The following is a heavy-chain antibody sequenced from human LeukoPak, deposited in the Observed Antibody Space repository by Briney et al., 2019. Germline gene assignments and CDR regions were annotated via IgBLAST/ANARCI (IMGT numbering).Heavy chain of an antibody. V-gene: IGHV4-59*01. CDR3: ARGYYYDSSGYYSEYYFDY. CDR1: GGSISSYY. Sequence: SETLSLTCTVSGGSISSYYWSWIRQPPGKGLEWIGYIYYSGSTNYNPSLKSRVTISVDTSKNQFSLKLSSVTAADTAVYYCARGYYYDSSGYYSEYYFDYWGQGTLVTVSS. D-gene: IGHD3-22*01. J-gene: IGHJ4*02. CDR2: IYYSGST.